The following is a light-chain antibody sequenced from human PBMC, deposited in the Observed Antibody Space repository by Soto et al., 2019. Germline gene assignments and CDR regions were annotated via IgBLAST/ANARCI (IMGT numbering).Light chain of an antibody. J-gene: IGKJ1*01. Sequence: VMTQSPATLSVSPGERATLSCRASQSVSSRLAWYQQKPGQPPRLLIYGTSTRATGIPARFSGSGSGTEFTLTISSLQPEDFTVYSCLQYHNLWAFGQGTKVEI. CDR1: QSVSSR. CDR2: GTS. V-gene: IGKV3-15*01. CDR3: LQYHNLWA.